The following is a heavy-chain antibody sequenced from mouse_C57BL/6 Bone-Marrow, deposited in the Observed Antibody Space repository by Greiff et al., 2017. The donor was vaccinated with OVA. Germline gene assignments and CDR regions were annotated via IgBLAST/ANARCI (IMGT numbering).Heavy chain of an antibody. CDR3: AREGARPLTLDY. J-gene: IGHJ2*01. CDR2: IDPSDSYT. CDR1: GYTFTSYW. Sequence: QVQLQQPGAELVRPGTSVKLSCKASGYTFTSYWMHWVKQRPGQGLEWIGVIDPSDSYTNYNQKFKGKATLTVDTSSSTAYMQLSSLTSEDSAVYYCAREGARPLTLDYWGQGTTLTVSS. V-gene: IGHV1-59*01. D-gene: IGHD3-1*01.